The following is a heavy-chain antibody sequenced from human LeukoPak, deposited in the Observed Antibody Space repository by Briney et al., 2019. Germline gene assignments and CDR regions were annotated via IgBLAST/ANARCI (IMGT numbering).Heavy chain of an antibody. CDR3: ARDAGHQLSRRYYYAMDV. CDR1: GFTFSDYY. V-gene: IGHV4-34*01. Sequence: GSLRLSCAASGFTFSDYYMSWIRQPPGKGLEWIGEINHSGSTNYNPFLKSRVTISVDTSKNQFSLNLNSVTAADTAVYYCARDAGHQLSRRYYYAMDVWGQGTTVTVSS. J-gene: IGHJ6*02. CDR2: INHSGST. D-gene: IGHD2-2*01.